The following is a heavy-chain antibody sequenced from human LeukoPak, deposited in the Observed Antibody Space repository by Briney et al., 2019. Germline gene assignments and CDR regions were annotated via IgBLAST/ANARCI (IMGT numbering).Heavy chain of an antibody. CDR2: IRADGSDK. CDR3: AKLDYYGNY. J-gene: IGHJ4*02. D-gene: IGHD3-10*01. V-gene: IGHV3-30*02. CDR1: GFNFKTHA. Sequence: GGSLRLSCAASGFNFKTHAMHWVRQAPGKGLEWLAFIRADGSDKYYADSVKGRFTISRDNSKNTLYLQMNSLRAEDTAVYYCAKLDYYGNYWGQGTLVTVSS.